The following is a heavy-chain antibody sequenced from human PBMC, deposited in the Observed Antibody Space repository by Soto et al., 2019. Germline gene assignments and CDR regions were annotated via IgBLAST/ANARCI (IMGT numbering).Heavy chain of an antibody. Sequence: QVQLVDSGGGLVKPGGSLRLSCTASGFTLTNYFVSWIRQAPGKGLEWIAYINNRGSASYYTDSVKGRFTISRDKAKNSLFLQMNSKRAEDTAVYYCASQTWYHDVFDVWGRRKMVNVSS. V-gene: IGHV3-11*01. D-gene: IGHD6-13*01. CDR3: ASQTWYHDVFDV. CDR1: GFTLTNYF. CDR2: INNRGSAS. J-gene: IGHJ3*01.